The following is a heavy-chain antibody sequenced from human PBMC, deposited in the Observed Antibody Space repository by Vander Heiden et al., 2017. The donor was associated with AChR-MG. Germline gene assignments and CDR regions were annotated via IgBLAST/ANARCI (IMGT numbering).Heavy chain of an antibody. CDR1: GFTFSSYW. CDR2: INSDGSST. Sequence: EVQLVESGGGLVQPGGSLRLPCAASGFTFSSYWMHWVRQAPGKGLGWVSRINSDGSSTSYADSVKGRFTISRDNAKNTLYLQMNSLRAEDTAVYYCARDLEDSDYYYYYGMDVWGQGTTVTVSS. J-gene: IGHJ6*02. CDR3: ARDLEDSDYYYYYGMDV. V-gene: IGHV3-74*01.